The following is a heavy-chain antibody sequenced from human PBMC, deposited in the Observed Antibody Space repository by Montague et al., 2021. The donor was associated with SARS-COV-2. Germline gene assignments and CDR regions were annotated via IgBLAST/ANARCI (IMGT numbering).Heavy chain of an antibody. CDR2: VYYTGSA. J-gene: IGHJ4*02. CDR1: DDSISTYY. V-gene: IGHV4-59*08. Sequence: SETLSLTCTVTDDSISTYYWSWIRQPPGKGLEWIGYVYYTGSAKFNPPLKSRVTISMDTSSNHFSLTLSSVTAADTAIYYCARHYDHSSRVDSWGQGTLVTVSS. CDR3: ARHYDHSSRVDS. D-gene: IGHD3-16*01.